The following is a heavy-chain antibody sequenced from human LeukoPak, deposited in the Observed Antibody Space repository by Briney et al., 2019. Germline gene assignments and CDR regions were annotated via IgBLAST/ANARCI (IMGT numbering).Heavy chain of an antibody. CDR2: INPGDSDT. V-gene: IGHV5-51*01. D-gene: IGHD6-19*01. J-gene: IGHJ4*02. CDR3: ARRIGSGWYDY. CDR1: GYSFTSYW. Sequence: ESLKISCKGSGYSFTSYWIGWVRQLPGKGLEWLGIINPGDSDTRYSPSFQGQVTISADKSISTANLQWSSLKASDTAMYYCARRIGSGWYDYWGQGTLVTVSS.